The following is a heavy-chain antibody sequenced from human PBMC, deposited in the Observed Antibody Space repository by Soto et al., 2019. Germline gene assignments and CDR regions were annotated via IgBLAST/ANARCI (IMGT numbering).Heavy chain of an antibody. Sequence: SENLSLTCTVSCCSISSGDYYWSWIRQAPGKGLEWIVYIYYSGSTYYNPSLKSRVTISVDTSKNQFSLKLSSVTAADTAVYYCARLYDSSGYDWFDPWGQGTLVTVSS. CDR3: ARLYDSSGYDWFDP. CDR1: CCSISSGDYY. V-gene: IGHV4-30-4*01. D-gene: IGHD3-22*01. CDR2: IYYSGST. J-gene: IGHJ5*02.